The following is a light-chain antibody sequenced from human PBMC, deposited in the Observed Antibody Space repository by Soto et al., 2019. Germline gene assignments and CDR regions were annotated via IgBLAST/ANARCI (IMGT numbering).Light chain of an antibody. V-gene: IGKV1-39*01. J-gene: IGKJ1*01. CDR1: QSITSY. CDR3: QQNYIAPPT. Sequence: DIQMTQSPSSLSASVGDRVTITCRASQSITSYLSWYQLRPGKAPKLLIYAASNLQSGVPSRFSGSGSGTDFTLTISSLQPEDFATYSCQQNYIAPPTFGQGTKMEVK. CDR2: AAS.